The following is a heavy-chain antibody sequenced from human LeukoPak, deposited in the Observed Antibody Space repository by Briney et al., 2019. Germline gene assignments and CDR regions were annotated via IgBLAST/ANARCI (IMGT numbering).Heavy chain of an antibody. CDR3: AKEVRLTGYIR. J-gene: IGHJ4*02. CDR2: VSGSGGTT. CDR1: GFTFSNYA. V-gene: IGHV3-23*01. Sequence: GGSLRLSCAASGFTFSNYAMSWVRQAPGKGLEWVAAVSGSGGTTYYADSVKGRFTISRDNPKNTLYLQMNSLRAEDTAVYYCAKEVRLTGYIRWGQGTLVTVSS. D-gene: IGHD3-9*01.